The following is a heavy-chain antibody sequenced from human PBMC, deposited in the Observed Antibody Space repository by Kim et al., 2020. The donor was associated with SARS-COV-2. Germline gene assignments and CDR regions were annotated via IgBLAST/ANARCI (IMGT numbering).Heavy chain of an antibody. Sequence: GGSLRLSCVASGFTFSSHWMNWVRQAPGKGLVWVSRINSDGCTIYYADSVKGRFTIYRDNAKNTLYLQMNSLRAEDTAEYYCARLQFTSGWYYFDYWGQG. CDR3: ARLQFTSGWYYFDY. J-gene: IGHJ4*02. CDR1: GFTFSSHW. V-gene: IGHV3-74*01. D-gene: IGHD6-19*01. CDR2: INSDGCTI.